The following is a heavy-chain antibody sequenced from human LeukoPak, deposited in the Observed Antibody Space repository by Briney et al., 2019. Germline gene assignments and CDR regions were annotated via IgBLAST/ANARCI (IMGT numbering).Heavy chain of an antibody. V-gene: IGHV3-11*01. CDR1: GFTFSDYY. D-gene: IGHD3-9*01. J-gene: IGHJ4*02. Sequence: GGALRLSCAASGFTFSDYYMSWIRPAPGKGLEWVSYISSSGSTIYYADSVKGRFTISRDNAKNSLYLQMNSLRAEDTAVYYCARVVRDILTGYYSYYFDYWGQGTLVTVSS. CDR3: ARVVRDILTGYYSYYFDY. CDR2: ISSSGSTI.